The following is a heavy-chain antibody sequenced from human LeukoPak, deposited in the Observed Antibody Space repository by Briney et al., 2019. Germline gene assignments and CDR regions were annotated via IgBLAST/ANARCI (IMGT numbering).Heavy chain of an antibody. CDR2: TYYRSKWYN. D-gene: IGHD6-19*01. CDR3: ARDSSGWNHRGRWFDP. J-gene: IGHJ5*02. CDR1: GDSVSSNSAA. Sequence: SQTLSLTCAISGDSVSSNSAAWNWIRQSPSRGLEWLGSTYYRSKWYNDYAVSVKSRITINPDTSKNQFSLQLNSVTPEDTAVYYCARDSSGWNHRGRWFDPWGQGTLVTVSS. V-gene: IGHV6-1*01.